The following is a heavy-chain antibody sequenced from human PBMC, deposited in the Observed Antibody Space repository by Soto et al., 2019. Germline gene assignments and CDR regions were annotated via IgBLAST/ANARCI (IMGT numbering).Heavy chain of an antibody. CDR2: ITHSGST. V-gene: IGHV4-34*01. D-gene: IGHD2-15*01. CDR3: AGAAEGGIVGVVAATPRWFDP. Sequence: QVQLQQWGAGLLTPSETLSLTCAVYGGSFSGYYWSWIRQPPGKGLEWIGEITHSGSTNYNPSLKSRVALPVDTSKNQFSLKLSSVTAADTAVYSCAGAAEGGIVGVVAATPRWFDPWGQGTLVTFS. CDR1: GGSFSGYY. J-gene: IGHJ5*02.